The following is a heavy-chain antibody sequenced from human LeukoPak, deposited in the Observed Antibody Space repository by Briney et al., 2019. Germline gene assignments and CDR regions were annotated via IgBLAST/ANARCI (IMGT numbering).Heavy chain of an antibody. D-gene: IGHD4-17*01. CDR3: AREVADYGDYGWFDP. V-gene: IGHV1-18*01. CDR1: GYTFTSYG. J-gene: IGHJ5*02. CDR2: ISAYNGNT. Sequence: GASVTVSFKASGYTFTSYGISWVRQAPGQGLEWMGWISAYNGNTNYAQKLQGRVTMTTDTSTSTAYMELRSLRSDDTAVYYCAREVADYGDYGWFDPWGQGTLVTVSS.